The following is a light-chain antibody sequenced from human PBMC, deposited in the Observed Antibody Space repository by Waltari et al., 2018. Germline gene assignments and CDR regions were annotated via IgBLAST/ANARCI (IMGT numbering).Light chain of an antibody. CDR2: DAP. V-gene: IGKV1-13*02. J-gene: IGKJ5*01. CDR1: QGINSA. CDR3: QQFKSFLIT. Sequence: AIQLTQSPSSLSASVGDRVTITCRASQGINSALAWYPQKPGKAPKLLIYDAPSWERGVPSRFSGSGYGTDFTLTISSLQPEDFATYYCQQFKSFLITFGQGTRLEIK.